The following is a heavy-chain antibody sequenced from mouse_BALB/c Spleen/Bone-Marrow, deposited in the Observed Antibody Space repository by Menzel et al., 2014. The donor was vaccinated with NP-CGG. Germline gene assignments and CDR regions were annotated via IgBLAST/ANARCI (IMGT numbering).Heavy chain of an antibody. D-gene: IGHD4-1*01. Sequence: DVKLQESGGGLVKPGGSLKLSCAASGFAFXNYDMSWVRQTPEKRLEWVAYISSGGGSTYYPDTMKGRFTISRDNAKDTLYLQMSSLKSEDTAMYYCARHGTGSWFAYWGQGTLVTVSA. CDR1: GFAFXNYD. V-gene: IGHV5-12-1*01. J-gene: IGHJ3*01. CDR2: ISSGGGST. CDR3: ARHGTGSWFAY.